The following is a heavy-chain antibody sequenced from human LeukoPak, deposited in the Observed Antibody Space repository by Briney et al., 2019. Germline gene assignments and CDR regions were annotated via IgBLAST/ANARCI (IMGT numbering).Heavy chain of an antibody. CDR2: IYYSGST. J-gene: IGHJ4*02. D-gene: IGHD3-10*01. CDR3: ARAHSRYGSGSPIFDY. CDR1: GGSISSSSYY. V-gene: IGHV4-39*07. Sequence: SETLSLTCTVSGGSISSSSYYWGWIRQPPVKVLEWIGRIYYSGSTYYNPSLKSRGTISVDTSKNQFSLKLSSVTAADTAVYYCARAHSRYGSGSPIFDYWGQGTLVTVSS.